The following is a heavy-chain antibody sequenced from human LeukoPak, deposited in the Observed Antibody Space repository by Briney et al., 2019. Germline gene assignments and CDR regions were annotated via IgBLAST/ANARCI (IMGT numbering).Heavy chain of an antibody. CDR1: GGSISSYY. V-gene: IGHV4-59*01. Sequence: SETLSLTCTVSGGSISSYYWSWIRQPPGKGLEWIGYIYYSGSTNYNPSLKSRVTISVDTSKNQFSLKLSSVTAADTAVYYCARDGSSSGWFDPWGQGTLVTVSS. CDR3: ARDGSSSGWFDP. D-gene: IGHD6-6*01. CDR2: IYYSGST. J-gene: IGHJ5*02.